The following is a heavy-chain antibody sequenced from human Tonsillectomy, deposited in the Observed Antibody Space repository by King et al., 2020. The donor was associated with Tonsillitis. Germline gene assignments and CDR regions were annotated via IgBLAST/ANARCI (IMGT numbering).Heavy chain of an antibody. V-gene: IGHV3-64D*06. J-gene: IGHJ5*02. Sequence: DVQLVESGGGLVQPGGSLRLSCSASGFTFSSYVIHWVRQAPGKGLEYVSAISSNGGSTYYADSVKGRFTISRDNSKNTLYLQMSSLRAEDTAVFYCVKDPVETAAIREGWFDPWGQGTLVTVSS. CDR3: VKDPVETAAIREGWFDP. CDR1: GFTFSSYV. D-gene: IGHD5-24*01. CDR2: ISSNGGST.